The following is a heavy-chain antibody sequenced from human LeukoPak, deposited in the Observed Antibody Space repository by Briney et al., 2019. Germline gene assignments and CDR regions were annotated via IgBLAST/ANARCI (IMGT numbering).Heavy chain of an antibody. CDR3: ARGEYYSDTSSYFDY. J-gene: IGHJ4*02. V-gene: IGHV3-30*03. CDR1: GITFSSYG. Sequence: GGSLRLSCAASGITFSSYGMNWVRQAPGKGLEWVAVISYDGSNKYYADSVKGRFTISRDNSKNTLFVQMSSLRAEDTAVYYCARGEYYSDTSSYFDYWGQGTLVTVSS. D-gene: IGHD3-22*01. CDR2: ISYDGSNK.